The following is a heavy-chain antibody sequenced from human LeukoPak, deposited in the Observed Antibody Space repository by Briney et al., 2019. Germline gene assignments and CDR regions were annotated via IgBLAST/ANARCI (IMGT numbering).Heavy chain of an antibody. CDR3: ARQGYTASYYFLDF. D-gene: IGHD1-26*01. CDR2: IYATGST. CDR1: GDFIRSYW. J-gene: IGHJ4*02. Sequence: SETLSLTCDVSGDFIRSYWWGWVRQPAGKGLKWIGRIYATGSTKFNPSLKSRLTMSMDTSTNQLSLKLSLNLTSVTAADTAVYFCARQGYTASYYFLDFWSQGTLVTVSP. V-gene: IGHV4-4*07.